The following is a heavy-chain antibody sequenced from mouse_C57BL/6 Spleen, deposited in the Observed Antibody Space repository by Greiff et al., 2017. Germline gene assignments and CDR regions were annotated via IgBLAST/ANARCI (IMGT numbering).Heavy chain of an antibody. CDR1: GYTFTSYW. CDR3: AREDYYGSTHAMDY. Sequence: QVQLQQPGAELVRPGSSVKLSCKASGYTFTSYWMHWVKQRPIQGLEWIGNIDPSDSETHYNQQFKNKATLTVDKSSSTAYMQLSSLTSEDSAGYYCAREDYYGSTHAMDYWGQGTSVTVSS. J-gene: IGHJ4*01. D-gene: IGHD1-1*01. V-gene: IGHV1-52*01. CDR2: IDPSDSET.